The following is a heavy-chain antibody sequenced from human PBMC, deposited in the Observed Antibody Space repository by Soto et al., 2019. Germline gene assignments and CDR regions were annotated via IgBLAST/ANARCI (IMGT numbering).Heavy chain of an antibody. CDR2: FIPVVRTP. CDR1: RGTLISNA. CDR3: ARIDSCDRRTYDPTWFDS. Sequence: QVQLVQSGAEVRKPGSSVKVSCKTSRGTLISNAVSWVRQAPGQGLEWMGGFIPVVRTPYYAQKFQGRVTIPADDSTTTAYTELSSLRPDDTAFYFCARIDSCDRRTYDPTWFDSWGQGTLVTVSS. J-gene: IGHJ5*01. V-gene: IGHV1-69*01. D-gene: IGHD3-16*01.